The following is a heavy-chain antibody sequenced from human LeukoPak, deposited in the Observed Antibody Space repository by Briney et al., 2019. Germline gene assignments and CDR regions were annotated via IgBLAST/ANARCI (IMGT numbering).Heavy chain of an antibody. Sequence: SETLSLTCTVSGGSISSYYWSRIRQPPGKGLEWLGYIYYSGSPNYNPSLKSRVTISVDTSKNQFSLKLSAVTAADTAVYYCARAEYGDRNFDYWGQGTLVTVSS. J-gene: IGHJ4*02. CDR2: IYYSGSP. V-gene: IGHV4-59*01. CDR1: GGSISSYY. D-gene: IGHD4-17*01. CDR3: ARAEYGDRNFDY.